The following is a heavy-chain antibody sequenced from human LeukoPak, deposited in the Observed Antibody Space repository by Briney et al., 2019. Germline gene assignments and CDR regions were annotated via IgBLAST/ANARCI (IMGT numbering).Heavy chain of an antibody. CDR2: INHSGST. Sequence: SETLSLTCAVYGGSFSGYYWSWIRQPPGEGLEWIGEINHSGSTNYHPSLKSRVTISVDTSKNQFSLTLSSVTAADTAVYYCARVKGLERRLGSNLDYCGEGTLVTVSS. J-gene: IGHJ4*02. CDR1: GGSFSGYY. V-gene: IGHV4-34*01. CDR3: ARVKGLERRLGSNLDY. D-gene: IGHD1-1*01.